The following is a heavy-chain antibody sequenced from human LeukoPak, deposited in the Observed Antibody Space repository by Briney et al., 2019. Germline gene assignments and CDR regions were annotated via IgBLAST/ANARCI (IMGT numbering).Heavy chain of an antibody. CDR3: AKVRGDGYNPFDY. CDR1: GFTVSSNY. D-gene: IGHD5-24*01. J-gene: IGHJ4*02. V-gene: IGHV3-23*01. Sequence: GGSLRLSCAASGFTVSSNYMSWVRQAPGKGLEWVSAISGSGGSTYYADSVKGRFTISRDNSKNTLYLQMNSLRAEDTAVYYCAKVRGDGYNPFDYWGQGTLVTVSS. CDR2: ISGSGGST.